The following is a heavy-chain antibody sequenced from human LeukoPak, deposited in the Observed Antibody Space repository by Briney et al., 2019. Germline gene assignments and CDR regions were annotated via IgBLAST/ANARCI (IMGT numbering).Heavy chain of an antibody. D-gene: IGHD3-22*01. CDR1: GGSISSYY. Sequence: SETLSLTCTVSGGSISSYYWSWIRQPPGKGLEWIGYIYYSGSTNYNPSLKSRVTLSVDTSKNQFSLKLSSVTAADTAVYYCAAYPYYYDSSGPMYYFDYWGQGTLVTVSS. CDR3: AAYPYYYDSSGPMYYFDY. CDR2: IYYSGST. J-gene: IGHJ4*02. V-gene: IGHV4-59*01.